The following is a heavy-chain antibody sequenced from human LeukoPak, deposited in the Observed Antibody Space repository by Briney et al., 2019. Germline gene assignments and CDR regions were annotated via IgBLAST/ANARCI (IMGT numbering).Heavy chain of an antibody. CDR3: ARSYSTLGDAFDT. CDR1: GGSIGSYY. Sequence: SETLSLTCTVSGGSIGSYYWSWIRQPPGKGLEWIGYIYYSGSTNYNPSLKSRVTISVDTSKNQFSLKLSSVTAADTAVYYCARSYSTLGDAFDTWGQGTMVTVSS. J-gene: IGHJ3*02. CDR2: IYYSGST. D-gene: IGHD6-13*01. V-gene: IGHV4-59*08.